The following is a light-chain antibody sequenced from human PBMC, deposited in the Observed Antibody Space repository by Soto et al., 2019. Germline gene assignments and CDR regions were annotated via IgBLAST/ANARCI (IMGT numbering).Light chain of an antibody. V-gene: IGKV1-9*01. CDR2: AAS. Sequence: DIQLTQSPSFLSASVGDRVTITCRASQGINTYLAWYQQKPGKAPKLLIYAASTLQSAVPTRFSGGGSGTDSTLTISSLQPEDFATNYCQQRNSYPPTFGPGTKVEF. CDR3: QQRNSYPPT. J-gene: IGKJ1*01. CDR1: QGINTY.